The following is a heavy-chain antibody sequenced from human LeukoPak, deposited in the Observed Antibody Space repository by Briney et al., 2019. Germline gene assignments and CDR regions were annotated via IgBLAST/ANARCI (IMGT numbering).Heavy chain of an antibody. Sequence: SETLSLTCTVSGGSISSYYWGWIRQPPGKGLEWIGTIYYSGTTYYNPSLKSRVTISLDTSKNQFSLKLSSVTAADTAIYYCARDFSSSSTVYYYYYMDVWGKGTTVTVSS. D-gene: IGHD6-6*01. J-gene: IGHJ6*03. CDR3: ARDFSSSSTVYYYYYMDV. CDR1: GGSISSYY. V-gene: IGHV4-39*07. CDR2: IYYSGTT.